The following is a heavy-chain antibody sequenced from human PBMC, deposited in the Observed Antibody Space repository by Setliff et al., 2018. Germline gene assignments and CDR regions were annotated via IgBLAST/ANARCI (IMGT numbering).Heavy chain of an antibody. V-gene: IGHV4-59*08. Sequence: SETLSLTCSVSGDSMSFSYWSWIRQPPGKGLEWIGYIYYSGSTDSHPSLKSRVSISIDTSKNQFSLNVRSVTAADTAVYHCARGVEPHYVWGSYRPWGWFDPWGQGTLVTVSS. D-gene: IGHD3-16*02. J-gene: IGHJ5*02. CDR1: GDSMSFSY. CDR2: IYYSGST. CDR3: ARGVEPHYVWGSYRPWGWFDP.